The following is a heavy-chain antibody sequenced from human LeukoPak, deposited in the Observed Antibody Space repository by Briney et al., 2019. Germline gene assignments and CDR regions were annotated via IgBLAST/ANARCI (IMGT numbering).Heavy chain of an antibody. CDR2: IYSGGST. CDR3: ARVGRVAAAGLYYFDY. Sequence: GGSLRLSCAASGFTVSSNYMSWVRQAPGKGLEWVSVIYSGGSTYYADSVKGRFTISRDNSKNTLYLQMNSLRAEDTAVYYCARVGRVAAAGLYYFDYWGRGTLVTVSS. J-gene: IGHJ4*02. CDR1: GFTVSSNY. D-gene: IGHD6-13*01. V-gene: IGHV3-66*01.